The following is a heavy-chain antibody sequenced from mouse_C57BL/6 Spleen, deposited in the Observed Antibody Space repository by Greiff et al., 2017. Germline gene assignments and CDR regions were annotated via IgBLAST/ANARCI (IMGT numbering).Heavy chain of an antibody. V-gene: IGHV3-6*01. Sequence: EVQLQQSGPGLVKPSQSLSLTCSVTGYSITSGYYWNWIRQFPGNKLEWMGYISYDGSNNYNPSLKNRISITRDTAKTQFFLKLNSVTTEDTATYYCARENWEGYFDVWGTGTTVTVSS. CDR2: ISYDGSN. CDR3: ARENWEGYFDV. J-gene: IGHJ1*03. D-gene: IGHD4-1*01. CDR1: GYSITSGYY.